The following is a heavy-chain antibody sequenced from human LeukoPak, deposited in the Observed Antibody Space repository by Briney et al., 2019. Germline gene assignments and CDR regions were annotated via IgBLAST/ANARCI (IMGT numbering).Heavy chain of an antibody. CDR3: ARDTDIAVAGYYYYYGMDV. D-gene: IGHD6-19*01. V-gene: IGHV1-69*13. Sequence: SVKVSCKASGSTFSSYAISWVRQAPGQGLEWMGGIIPIFGTANYAQKFQGRVTITADESTSTAYMELSSLRSEDTAVYYCARDTDIAVAGYYYYYGMDVWGQGTTVTVSS. CDR1: GSTFSSYA. J-gene: IGHJ6*02. CDR2: IIPIFGTA.